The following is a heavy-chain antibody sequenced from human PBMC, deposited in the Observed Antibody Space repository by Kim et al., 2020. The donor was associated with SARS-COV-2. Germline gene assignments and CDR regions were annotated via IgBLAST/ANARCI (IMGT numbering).Heavy chain of an antibody. Sequence: GGSLRLSCAASGFTFSSYGMHWVRQAPGKGLEWVAVISYDGSNKYYADSVKGRFTISRDNSKNTLYLQMNSLRAEDTAVYYCAKNLGWLLGAEYFQHWGQGTLVTVSS. CDR2: ISYDGSNK. CDR3: AKNLGWLLGAEYFQH. J-gene: IGHJ1*01. V-gene: IGHV3-30*18. CDR1: GFTFSSYG. D-gene: IGHD5-12*01.